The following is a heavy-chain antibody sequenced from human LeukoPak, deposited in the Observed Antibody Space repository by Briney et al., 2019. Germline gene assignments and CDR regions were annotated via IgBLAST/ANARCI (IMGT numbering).Heavy chain of an antibody. CDR2: IVVGSGNT. D-gene: IGHD6-13*01. J-gene: IGHJ4*02. V-gene: IGHV1-58*02. CDR3: AAGAAAGTMGDY. CDR1: GFTFTSSA. Sequence: SVKVSCKASGFTFTSSAMQWVRQARGQRLEWIGWIVVGSGNTNYAQKFQERVTITRDMSTSTAYMELSSLRSDDTAVYYCAAGAAAGTMGDYWGQGTLVTVSS.